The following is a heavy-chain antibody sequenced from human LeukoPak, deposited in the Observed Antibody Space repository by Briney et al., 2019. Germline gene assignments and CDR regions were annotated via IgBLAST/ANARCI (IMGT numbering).Heavy chain of an antibody. CDR1: GFTFSSYW. V-gene: IGHV3-7*01. D-gene: IGHD4-11*01. Sequence: GGSLRLSCAASGFTFSSYWMSWVRQAPGKGLEWVANIKQDGSEKYYVDSVKGRFTISRDNAKNSLYLQINSLRAEDTAVYYCARDLLATVTMEGLWYFDLWGRGTLVTVSS. CDR2: IKQDGSEK. CDR3: ARDLLATVTMEGLWYFDL. J-gene: IGHJ2*01.